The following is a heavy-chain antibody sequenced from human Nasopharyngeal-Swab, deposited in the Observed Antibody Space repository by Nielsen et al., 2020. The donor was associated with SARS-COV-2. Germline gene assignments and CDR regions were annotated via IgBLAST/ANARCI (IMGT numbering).Heavy chain of an antibody. CDR2: INPSGGST. J-gene: IGHJ4*02. CDR1: GYTFTSYY. CDR3: ATEWAYLRNSGSFRYLGY. V-gene: IGHV1-46*01. D-gene: IGHD1-26*01. Sequence: ASVKVSCQASGYTFTSYYMHWVRQAPGQGLEWMGIINPSGGSTSYAQKFQGRVTMTEDTSTDTAYMELSSLRSEDTAVYYCATEWAYLRNSGSFRYLGYWGQGTLVTVSS.